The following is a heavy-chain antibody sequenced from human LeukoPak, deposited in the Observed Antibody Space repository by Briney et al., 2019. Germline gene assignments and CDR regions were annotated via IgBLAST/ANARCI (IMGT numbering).Heavy chain of an antibody. CDR2: IKQDGSGK. D-gene: IGHD6-19*01. V-gene: IGHV3-7*04. CDR3: ARDQWLARTGVDS. CDR1: GFSFNNYW. Sequence: PGGSLRLSCAVSGFSFNNYWMSWVRQAPGKGLEWVANIKQDGSGKYYVDSVKGRFTISRDNAKNSLYLQMNSLRAEDTAVYYCARDQWLARTGVDSWGQGTLVTVSS. J-gene: IGHJ4*02.